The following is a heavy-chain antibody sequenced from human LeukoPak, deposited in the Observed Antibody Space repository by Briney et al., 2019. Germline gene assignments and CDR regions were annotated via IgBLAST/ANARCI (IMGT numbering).Heavy chain of an antibody. CDR1: GFTFSSYS. V-gene: IGHV3-21*01. Sequence: GGSLRLSCAASGFTFSSYSMNWVRQAPGKGLEWVSSISSSSSYIYYADSVKGRFTISRDNAKNSLYPQMNSLRAEDTAVYYCARTYYYGSGSYRPYDYWGQGTLVTVSS. J-gene: IGHJ4*02. CDR2: ISSSSSYI. CDR3: ARTYYYGSGSYRPYDY. D-gene: IGHD3-10*01.